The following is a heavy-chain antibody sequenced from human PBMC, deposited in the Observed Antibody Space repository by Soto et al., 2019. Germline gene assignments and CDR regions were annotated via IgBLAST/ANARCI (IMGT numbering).Heavy chain of an antibody. D-gene: IGHD2-15*01. J-gene: IGHJ4*02. V-gene: IGHV1-46*01. CDR3: AGASSRVSSVVADY. CDR1: NDSLSSHF. Sequence: ASVKVSCKASNDSLSSHFIHWVRQAPGEGLEWMGIINPGLNSASYSKEFQGRLTLTSDMPSRTVYMQLSNLRSDDTAVYYCAGASSRVSSVVADYWGQGTLVTVSS. CDR2: INPGLNSA.